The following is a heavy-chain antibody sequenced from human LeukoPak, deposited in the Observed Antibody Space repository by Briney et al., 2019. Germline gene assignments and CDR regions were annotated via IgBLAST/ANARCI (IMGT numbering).Heavy chain of an antibody. D-gene: IGHD1-26*01. V-gene: IGHV1-69*13. J-gene: IGHJ4*02. CDR2: IIPIFGTA. CDR3: ARDQVGATSDGDY. CDR1: GYTFTSYY. Sequence: VASVKVSCTASGYTFTSYYMHWVRQAPGQGLEWMGGIIPIFGTANYAQKFQGRVTITADESTSTAYMELSSLRSEDTAVYYCARDQVGATSDGDYWGQGTLVTVSS.